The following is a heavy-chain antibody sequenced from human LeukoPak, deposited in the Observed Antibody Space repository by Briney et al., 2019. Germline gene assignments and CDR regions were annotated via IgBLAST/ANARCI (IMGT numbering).Heavy chain of an antibody. J-gene: IGHJ5*02. Sequence: PSETLSLTCTVSGGSISSSSYYWGWIRQPPGKGLEWIGSIYYSGSTYYNPSLKSRVTISVDTSKNQFSLKLSSVTAADTAVYYCASDPERIAAAGKTWFDPWGQGTLVTVSS. D-gene: IGHD6-13*01. CDR1: GGSISSSSYY. CDR3: ASDPERIAAAGKTWFDP. V-gene: IGHV4-39*07. CDR2: IYYSGST.